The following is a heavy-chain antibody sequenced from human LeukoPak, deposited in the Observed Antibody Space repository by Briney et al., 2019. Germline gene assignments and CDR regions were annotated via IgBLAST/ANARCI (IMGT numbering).Heavy chain of an antibody. J-gene: IGHJ4*02. CDR2: ISAYNGNT. CDR3: ARVYYGSGSYYNHFDY. Sequence: ASVKVSCKASGYTFTSYGISWVRQAPGQGLEWMGWISAYNGNTNYAQKLQGRVTMTTDTSTSTAYMELRSLRSDDTAVYYCARVYYGSGSYYNHFDYWGQGTLVTASS. CDR1: GYTFTSYG. D-gene: IGHD3-10*01. V-gene: IGHV1-18*04.